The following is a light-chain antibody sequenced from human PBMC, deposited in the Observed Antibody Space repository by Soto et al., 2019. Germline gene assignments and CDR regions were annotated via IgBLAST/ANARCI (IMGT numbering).Light chain of an antibody. CDR1: QNVSTY. CDR3: QQRTNWLT. Sequence: EIVLTQSPATLSLSPGERATLSCRASQNVSTYLAWYQQKPGQAPRLLIYHASNRATGIPARFSGSGSGTDFTLTISSLEPEDFAVYYCQQRTNWLTFGPGTKVDIK. J-gene: IGKJ3*01. CDR2: HAS. V-gene: IGKV3-11*01.